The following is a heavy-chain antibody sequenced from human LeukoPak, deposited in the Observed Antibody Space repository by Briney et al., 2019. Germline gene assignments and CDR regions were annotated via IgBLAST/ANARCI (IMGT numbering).Heavy chain of an antibody. J-gene: IGHJ6*03. CDR1: GGTFSSYA. Sequence: ASVKVSCKASGGTFSSYAISWVRQAPGQGLEWMGGIIPIFGTANYAQKFQGRVTITADKSTSTAYMELSSLRSEDTAVYYCARGDGSWANYYYYMDVWGKGTTVTVSS. V-gene: IGHV1-69*06. CDR2: IIPIFGTA. D-gene: IGHD6-13*01. CDR3: ARGDGSWANYYYYMDV.